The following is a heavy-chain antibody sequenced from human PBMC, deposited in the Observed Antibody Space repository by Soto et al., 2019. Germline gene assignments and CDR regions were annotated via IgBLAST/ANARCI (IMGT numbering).Heavy chain of an antibody. J-gene: IGHJ4*02. Sequence: EVQLVESGGGLVQPGGSLRLSCAASGFTFSSYAMHWVRQAPGKGLEYVSAISSNGGSTYYANSVKGRFTISRDNSKNTLYLQMGSLRAEDMAVYYCARGDCSGGSCYSDYWGQGTLVTVSS. CDR1: GFTFSSYA. CDR2: ISSNGGST. CDR3: ARGDCSGGSCYSDY. V-gene: IGHV3-64*01. D-gene: IGHD2-15*01.